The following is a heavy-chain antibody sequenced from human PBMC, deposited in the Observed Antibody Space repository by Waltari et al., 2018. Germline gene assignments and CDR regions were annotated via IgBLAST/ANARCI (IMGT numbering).Heavy chain of an antibody. J-gene: IGHJ4*02. CDR3: LRDSSGSHFDY. D-gene: IGHD3-22*01. CDR1: GYTFTGYA. V-gene: IGHV1-2*06. CDR2: INPKNGDT. Sequence: LVQSGAEVKKPGASVKVSCKASGYTFTGYAIPWVRQPPGQGLEWMGRINPKNGDTHDAQKFQGRVAMTTDTSTNTALMELHSLGSEDTAVYYCLRDSSGSHFDYWGQGTLVTVSS.